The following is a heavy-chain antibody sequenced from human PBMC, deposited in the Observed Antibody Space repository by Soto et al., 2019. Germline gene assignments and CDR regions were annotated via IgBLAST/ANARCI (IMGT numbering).Heavy chain of an antibody. J-gene: IGHJ5*02. CDR2: IHSSGST. D-gene: IGHD6-13*01. Sequence: SETLSLTCTVSGGSMNSYHWSWIRQPAGKGLEWIGHIHSSGSTNYNPSLMSRVTMSVDTSKNQFSLRLMSVTAADTAVYYCARDQGVAAAGITWFDPWGQGSLVTVSS. CDR3: ARDQGVAAAGITWFDP. CDR1: GGSMNSYH. V-gene: IGHV4-4*07.